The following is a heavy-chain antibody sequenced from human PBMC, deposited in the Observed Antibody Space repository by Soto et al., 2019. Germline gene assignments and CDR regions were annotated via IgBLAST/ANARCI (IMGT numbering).Heavy chain of an antibody. CDR1: GGSVSNKTYY. D-gene: IGHD4-17*01. J-gene: IGHJ4*02. V-gene: IGHV4-61*01. CDR2: VYYSGTT. Sequence: PSETLSLTCSVSGGSVSNKTYYWSWIRQPPGKRLEWIGYVYYSGTTNYNPTLKSRVTISVDLTKNQFSLGLSSLTTADTALYYCARTTAVPNTLRSRYFFDYWGQGTLVTGSS. CDR3: ARTTAVPNTLRSRYFFDY.